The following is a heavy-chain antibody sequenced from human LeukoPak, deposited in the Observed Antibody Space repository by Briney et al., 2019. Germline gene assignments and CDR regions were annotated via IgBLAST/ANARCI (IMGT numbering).Heavy chain of an antibody. CDR2: IYYSGST. J-gene: IGHJ4*02. CDR3: AKGVINGGSYYDY. CDR1: GGSISSSSYY. V-gene: IGHV4-39*07. Sequence: SETLSLTCTVSGGSISSSSYYWGWIRQPPGKGLEWIGSIYYSGSTYYNPSLKSRVTISVDTSKNQFSLKLSSVTAADTAVYYCAKGVINGGSYYDYWGQGTLVTVSS. D-gene: IGHD1-26*01.